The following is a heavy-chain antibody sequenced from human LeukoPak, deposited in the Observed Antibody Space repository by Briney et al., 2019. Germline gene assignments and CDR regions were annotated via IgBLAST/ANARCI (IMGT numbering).Heavy chain of an antibody. V-gene: IGHV3-74*01. J-gene: IGHJ3*02. D-gene: IGHD3-22*01. CDR3: ARGLFLSGYLDAFDI. CDR2: INSDGINT. CDR1: GFTFSNYW. Sequence: GGSLRLSCAASGFTFSNYWMHWVRQAPGKGLVWVSRINSDGINTSYADSVKGRFTISRDNAKNTLNLQMNSLRVEDTAVYYCARGLFLSGYLDAFDIWGQGTVVTVSS.